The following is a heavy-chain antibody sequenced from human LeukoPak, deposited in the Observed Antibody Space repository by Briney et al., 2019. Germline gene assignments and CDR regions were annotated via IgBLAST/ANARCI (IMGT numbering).Heavy chain of an antibody. J-gene: IGHJ5*02. CDR2: ISYDGSNK. Sequence: GGSLRLSCAASGSTFSSYGMHWVRQAPGKGLEWVAVISYDGSNKYYADSVKGRFTISRDNSKNTLYLQMNSLRAEDTAVYYCAKDGRFPNWFDPWGQGTLVTVSS. CDR3: AKDGRFPNWFDP. CDR1: GSTFSSYG. V-gene: IGHV3-30*18. D-gene: IGHD1-1*01.